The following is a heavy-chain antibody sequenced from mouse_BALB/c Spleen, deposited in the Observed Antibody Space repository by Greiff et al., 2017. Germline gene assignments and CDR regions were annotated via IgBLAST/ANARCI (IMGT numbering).Heavy chain of an antibody. V-gene: IGHV3-2*02. CDR3: AREDGNPPFAY. CDR2: ISYSGST. CDR1: GYSITSDYA. Sequence: EVQLQESGPGLVKPSQSLSLTCTVTGYSITSDYAWNWIRQFPGNKLEWMGYISYSGSTSYNPSLKSRISITRDTSKNQFFLQLNSVTTEDTATYYCAREDGNPPFAYWGQGTLVTVSA. J-gene: IGHJ3*01. D-gene: IGHD2-1*01.